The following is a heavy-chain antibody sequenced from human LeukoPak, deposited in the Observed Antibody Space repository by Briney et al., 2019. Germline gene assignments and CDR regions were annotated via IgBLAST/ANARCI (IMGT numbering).Heavy chain of an antibody. D-gene: IGHD4-23*01. V-gene: IGHV3-30*18. CDR3: AKSPAVDAAFDI. J-gene: IGHJ3*02. Sequence: GGSLRLSCAASGFTFSNYGMHWVRQAPGKGLEWVAVISHDGSNKYYGDSVKGRFTISRDNSKNTLFLQMNSLRAEDTAVYYCAKSPAVDAAFDIWGQGTMVTVSS. CDR2: ISHDGSNK. CDR1: GFTFSNYG.